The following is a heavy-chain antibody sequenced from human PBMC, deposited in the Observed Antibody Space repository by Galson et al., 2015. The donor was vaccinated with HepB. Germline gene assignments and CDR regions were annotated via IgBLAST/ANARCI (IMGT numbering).Heavy chain of an antibody. Sequence: SLRLSCAASGLTFSSYGMHWVRQAPGKGLEWVAVISFDGSDKYYADSVKGRFTISRDNSKNTLFLQMNSLRADDTAVYYCARALGMYCGGTSCFGGWFDPWGQGTLVTVSS. CDR1: GLTFSSYG. D-gene: IGHD2-2*01. CDR3: ARALGMYCGGTSCFGGWFDP. J-gene: IGHJ5*02. V-gene: IGHV3-30*04. CDR2: ISFDGSDK.